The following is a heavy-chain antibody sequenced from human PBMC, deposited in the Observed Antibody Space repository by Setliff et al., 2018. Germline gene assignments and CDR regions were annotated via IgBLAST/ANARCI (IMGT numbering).Heavy chain of an antibody. CDR3: ARSRYYYDSSGYPFDY. CDR1: GGSISSSSYY. CDR2: IIHSGST. V-gene: IGHV4-39*07. D-gene: IGHD3-22*01. Sequence: SETLSLTCTVSGGSISSSSYYWGWIRQPPGKGLEWIGEIIHSGSTNYNPSLKSRVTISMDTSKNQFSLKVSSVTAADTAVYYCARSRYYYDSSGYPFDYWGQGTLVTVSS. J-gene: IGHJ4*02.